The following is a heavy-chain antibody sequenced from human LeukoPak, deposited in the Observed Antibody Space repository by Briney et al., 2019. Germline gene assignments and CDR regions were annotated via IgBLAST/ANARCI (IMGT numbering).Heavy chain of an antibody. CDR3: ARGVVPAVQVDAFDI. CDR2: ISAYNGNT. J-gene: IGHJ3*02. V-gene: IGHV1-18*01. Sequence: ASVKVSCKASGHTFTSYGISWVRQAPGQGLEWMGWISAYNGNTNYAQKLQGRVTMTTDTSTSTAYMELRSLRSDDTAVYYCARGVVPAVQVDAFDIWGQGTMVTVFS. CDR1: GHTFTSYG. D-gene: IGHD2-2*01.